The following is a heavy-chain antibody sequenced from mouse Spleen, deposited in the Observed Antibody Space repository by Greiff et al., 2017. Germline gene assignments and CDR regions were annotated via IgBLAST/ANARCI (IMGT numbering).Heavy chain of an antibody. CDR2: IYPGDGDT. V-gene: IGHV1-82*01. D-gene: IGHD1-1*01. CDR1: GYAFSSSW. CDR3: ARPYYYGSSYWFAY. J-gene: IGHJ3*01. Sequence: VQLQESGPELVKPGASVKISCKASGYAFSSSWMNWVKQRPGKGLEWIGRIYPGDGDTNYNGKFKGKATLTADKSSSTAYMQLSSLTSEDSAVYFCARPYYYGSSYWFAYWGQGTLVTVSA.